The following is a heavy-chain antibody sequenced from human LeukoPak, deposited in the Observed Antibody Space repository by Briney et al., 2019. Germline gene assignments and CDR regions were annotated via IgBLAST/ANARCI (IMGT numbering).Heavy chain of an antibody. J-gene: IGHJ4*02. CDR1: GFTLSSSA. Sequence: GGSLRLSCAASGFTLSSSAMNWVRQAPGKGLEWVAVIWYDGSNKYYADSVKGRFTISRDNSKNTLYLQMNSLRAEDTAVYYCARDNDLLRYFDWPLDYWGQGTLVTVSS. V-gene: IGHV3-33*08. CDR3: ARDNDLLRYFDWPLDY. D-gene: IGHD3-9*01. CDR2: IWYDGSNK.